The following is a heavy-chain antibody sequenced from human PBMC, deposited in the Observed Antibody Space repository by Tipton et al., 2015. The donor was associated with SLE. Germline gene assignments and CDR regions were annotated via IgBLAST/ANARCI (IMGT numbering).Heavy chain of an antibody. D-gene: IGHD2-21*02. CDR1: SGSISSYY. CDR3: ARDGDIVVVTAIHGYFDL. Sequence: TLSLTCTVSSGSISSYYWSWIRQPPGKGLEWIGYIYYSGSTNYNPSLKSRVTMSVDTSKNQFSLKLSSVTAADTAVYYCARDGDIVVVTAIHGYFDLWGRGTLATVSS. V-gene: IGHV4-59*12. CDR2: IYYSGST. J-gene: IGHJ2*01.